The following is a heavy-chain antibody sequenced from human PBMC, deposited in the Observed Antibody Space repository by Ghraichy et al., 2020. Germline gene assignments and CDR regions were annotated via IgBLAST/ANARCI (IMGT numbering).Heavy chain of an antibody. CDR3: AELNGEQLGSIAAAGIG. D-gene: IGHD6-13*01. J-gene: IGHJ4*02. CDR2: ISCRGSTI. CDR1: GFTFSSYE. Sequence: GGSLRLSCAASGFTFSSYEMNWVRQAPGKGLEWVSYISCRGSTIYYADSVKGRFTISRDNAKNSLYLQMKSLRAEDTAVYYCAELNGEQLGSIAAAGIGWGQGTLVTVSS. V-gene: IGHV3-48*03.